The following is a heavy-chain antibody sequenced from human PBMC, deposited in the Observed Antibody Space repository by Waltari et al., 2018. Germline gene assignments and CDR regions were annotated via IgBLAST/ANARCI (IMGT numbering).Heavy chain of an antibody. CDR1: GFTFSSYG. CDR2: ILYDGSNK. V-gene: IGHV3-30*02. Sequence: QVQLVESGGGVVQPGGSLRLSCAASGFTFSSYGMHWVRQAPGKGVEWVAFILYDGSNKYYADSVKGRFTISRDNSKNTRYLQMNSLRAEDTAVYYCAKSTVTTDYWGQGTLVTVSS. CDR3: AKSTVTTDY. J-gene: IGHJ4*02. D-gene: IGHD4-17*01.